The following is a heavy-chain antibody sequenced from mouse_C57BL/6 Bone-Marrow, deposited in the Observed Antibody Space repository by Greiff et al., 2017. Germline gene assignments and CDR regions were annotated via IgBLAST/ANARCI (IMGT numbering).Heavy chain of an antibody. D-gene: IGHD1-1*01. V-gene: IGHV1-9*01. CDR2: ILPGSGST. Sequence: VQLQQSGAELVRPGASVKLSCTASGFNIKDYYMHWVKQRPGHGLEWIGEILPGSGSTNYNEKFKGKATFTADTSSNTAYMQLSSLTTEDSAIYYCAFYYGSSSYYFDYWGQGTTLTVSS. CDR3: AFYYGSSSYYFDY. J-gene: IGHJ2*01. CDR1: GFNIKDYY.